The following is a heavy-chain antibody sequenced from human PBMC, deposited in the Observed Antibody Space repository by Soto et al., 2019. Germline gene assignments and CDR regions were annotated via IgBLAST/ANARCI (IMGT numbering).Heavy chain of an antibody. CDR1: GYTFTSYA. CDR3: ARDHRRYYDFWSGYYHYYYYGMDV. V-gene: IGHV1-3*01. Sequence: ASVKVSCKASGYTFTSYAMHWVRQAPGQRLEWMGWINAGNGNTKYSQKFQGRVTITRDTSASTAYMELSSLRSEDTAVYYCARDHRRYYDFWSGYYHYYYYGMDVWGQGTTVTVSS. D-gene: IGHD3-3*01. CDR2: INAGNGNT. J-gene: IGHJ6*02.